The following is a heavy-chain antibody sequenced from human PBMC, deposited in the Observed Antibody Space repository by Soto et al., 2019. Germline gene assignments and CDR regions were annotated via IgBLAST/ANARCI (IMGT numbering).Heavy chain of an antibody. Sequence: SETLPLTDAVYGGSFRAHYWSWFRQLPEKGLKWIGEINHSGSTNYNPSLKSRVTISVDTSKNQFSLKLSSVTAADTAVYYCARVCLAAAGPHLSWFVPYGQVTRVRVTS. CDR3: ARVCLAAAGPHLSWFVP. D-gene: IGHD6-13*01. V-gene: IGHV4-34*01. CDR1: GGSFRAHY. CDR2: INHSGST. J-gene: IGHJ5*02.